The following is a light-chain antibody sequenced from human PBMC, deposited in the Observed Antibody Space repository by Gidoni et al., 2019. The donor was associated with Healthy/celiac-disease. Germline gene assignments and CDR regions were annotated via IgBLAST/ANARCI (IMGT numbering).Light chain of an antibody. CDR2: GAS. CDR3: QQYNNWPMYP. CDR1: QSVSSN. J-gene: IGKJ2*01. V-gene: IGKV3-15*01. Sequence: EIVMTQSPATLSVSPGESATLSCRASQSVSSNLAWYQQKPGQAPRLLLFGASTRATGIPASFSGSGSGTEFTLTISSLQSEDFAVFYCQQYNNWPMYPFGQGTKLEI.